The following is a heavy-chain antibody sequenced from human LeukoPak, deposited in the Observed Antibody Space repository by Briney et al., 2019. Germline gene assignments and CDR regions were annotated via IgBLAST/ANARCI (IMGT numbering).Heavy chain of an antibody. Sequence: GGSLRLSCAASGFTFSNYAMSWVRQAPGKGLEWVSVISGSTAHTFYADSLKGRFTISRDNSKNTLYLQMNSLRAEDTAVYYCAKDIRLYADYWGQGTLVTVSS. D-gene: IGHD5/OR15-5a*01. V-gene: IGHV3-23*01. CDR2: ISGSTAHT. J-gene: IGHJ4*02. CDR1: GFTFSNYA. CDR3: AKDIRLYADY.